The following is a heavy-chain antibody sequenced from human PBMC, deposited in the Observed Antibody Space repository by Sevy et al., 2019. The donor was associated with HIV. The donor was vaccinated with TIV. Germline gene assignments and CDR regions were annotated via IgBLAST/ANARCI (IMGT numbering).Heavy chain of an antibody. Sequence: GGSLRLSCAATGFTFSNYAMHWVRQAPGKGMEWVAIIWSDGAYQYHGDSVKGRFTISRDNSKNTLYLQMNNVRVEDTAVYYCAGGGYYYGNAAYYGLDSWGQGTLVTVSS. CDR1: GFTFSNYA. CDR3: AGGGYYYGNAAYYGLDS. V-gene: IGHV3-33*01. D-gene: IGHD3-10*01. J-gene: IGHJ4*02. CDR2: IWSDGAYQ.